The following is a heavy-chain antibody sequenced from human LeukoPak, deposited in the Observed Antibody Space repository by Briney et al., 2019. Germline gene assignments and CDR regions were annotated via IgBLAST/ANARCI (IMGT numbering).Heavy chain of an antibody. V-gene: IGHV4-38-2*01. J-gene: IGHJ5*02. D-gene: IGHD3-3*01. CDR2: IYHSGST. CDR3: ASSRLITIFGVVIMGNWFDP. CDR1: GYFISSGYY. Sequence: SETLSLTCAVSGYFISSGYYWGWIRQPPGRGLEWIGSIYHSGSTYYNPSLKSRVTISVDTSKNQFSLKLSSVTAADTAVYYCASSRLITIFGVVIMGNWFDPWGQGTLVTVSS.